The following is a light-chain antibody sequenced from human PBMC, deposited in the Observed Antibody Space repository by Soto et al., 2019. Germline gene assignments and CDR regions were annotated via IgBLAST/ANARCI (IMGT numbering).Light chain of an antibody. J-gene: IGKJ3*01. Sequence: VRTQSPATLSLSPGERDTLSCRASQNVRSSLGWFQQRPGQPPRLLIHGAYTRATGVPARFSGSGSGAEVPRTICRLQDEDAATSYYQQYHAWPPLITRGRGTKVDLK. CDR2: GAY. V-gene: IGKV3-15*01. CDR3: QQYHAWPPLIT. CDR1: QNVRSS.